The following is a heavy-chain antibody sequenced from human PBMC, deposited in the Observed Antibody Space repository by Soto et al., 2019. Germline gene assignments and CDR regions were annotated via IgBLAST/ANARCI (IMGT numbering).Heavy chain of an antibody. CDR3: AGGNSGSSLAY. V-gene: IGHV4-39*01. CDR1: GASISSSSYY. Sequence: SETLSLTCTVSGASISSSSYYWGWIRQPPWKGLEWIASIYYSGTTYYNTSLKSRVTISVDTSKNQLSLRLTSVTAADTAVYYCAGGNSGSSLAYWGQGXLVTVYS. CDR2: IYYSGTT. D-gene: IGHD1-26*01. J-gene: IGHJ4*02.